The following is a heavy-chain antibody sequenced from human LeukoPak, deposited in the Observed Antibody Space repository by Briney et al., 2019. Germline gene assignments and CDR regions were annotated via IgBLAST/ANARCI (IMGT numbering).Heavy chain of an antibody. D-gene: IGHD1-7*01. V-gene: IGHV4-59*08. J-gene: IGHJ4*02. Sequence: PSETLSLTCTVSGGSTSSYYWSWIRQPPGKGLEWIGYIYYSGSTNYNPSLKSRVTISVDTSKNQFSLNLSSVTAADTAIYYCARGGVNWNYDYWGQGTLVTVSS. CDR3: ARGGVNWNYDY. CDR1: GGSTSSYY. CDR2: IYYSGST.